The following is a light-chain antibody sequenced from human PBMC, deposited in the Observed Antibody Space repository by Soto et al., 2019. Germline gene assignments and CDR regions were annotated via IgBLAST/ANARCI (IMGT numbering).Light chain of an antibody. Sequence: IMLTQSPGTLSLSPGERATLSCRASQTVSRDYLAWYQQQPGQAPRLLIYDTSSRATGVPARFSGSGSGTEFTLTISSLKAEDFAVYYCQQYNDRPPLTFGGRSKVDI. V-gene: IGKV3-15*01. J-gene: IGKJ4*01. CDR3: QQYNDRPPLT. CDR1: QTVSRD. CDR2: DTS.